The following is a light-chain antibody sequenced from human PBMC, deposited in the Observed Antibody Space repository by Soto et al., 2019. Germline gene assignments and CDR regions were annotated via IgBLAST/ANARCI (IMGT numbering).Light chain of an antibody. Sequence: QLVLTQPPSVSGAPGQRVTISCTGSSSNIGAGYDVHWYQQLPGTAPKLLIYGNSNRPSGVPDRFSCSKSGTSASLAITGLQAEDEADYYCQSYDSSLSGWVFGGGTKLTVL. CDR2: GNS. V-gene: IGLV1-40*01. CDR1: SSNIGAGYD. J-gene: IGLJ3*02. CDR3: QSYDSSLSGWV.